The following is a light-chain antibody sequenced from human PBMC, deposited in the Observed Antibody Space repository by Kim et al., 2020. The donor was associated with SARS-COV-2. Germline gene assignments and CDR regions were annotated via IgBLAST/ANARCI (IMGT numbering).Light chain of an antibody. CDR1: QSIVTY. Sequence: SPGERDTLSCRASQSIVTYLAWYQYKPGQAPRLLIYDSSNRATAIPARFSGSGSGTDFTLTISSREPEDVAVYFCQRRSDWHPLTFGGGTKVDIK. CDR2: DSS. CDR3: QRRSDWHPLT. J-gene: IGKJ4*01. V-gene: IGKV3-11*01.